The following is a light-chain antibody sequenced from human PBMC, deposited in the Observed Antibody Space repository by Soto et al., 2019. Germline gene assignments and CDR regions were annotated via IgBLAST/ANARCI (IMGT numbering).Light chain of an antibody. V-gene: IGKV3-15*01. CDR1: QSVSSN. Sequence: IVMTQSPATLSVSPGERATLSCRASQSVSSNLAWYQQKPGQAPRLLIYDASTRATGLPARFSGSGSGTEFTLTISSLQSEDFAVYYCQQYNKWPITFGQGTRLEIK. J-gene: IGKJ5*01. CDR2: DAS. CDR3: QQYNKWPIT.